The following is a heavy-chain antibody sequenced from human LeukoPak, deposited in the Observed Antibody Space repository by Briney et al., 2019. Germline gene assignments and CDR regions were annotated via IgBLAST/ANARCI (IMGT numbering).Heavy chain of an antibody. V-gene: IGHV4-34*01. CDR2: INHSGST. CDR3: AKKRDGYYFDY. CDR1: GGCFSGYY. Sequence: SETLSLTCAVYGGCFSGYYWSWIRQPPGKGLEWIGEINHSGSTNYNPSLKSRVTISVDTSKNQFSLKLSSVTAADTAVYYCAKKRDGYYFDYWGQGTLVTVSS. J-gene: IGHJ4*02.